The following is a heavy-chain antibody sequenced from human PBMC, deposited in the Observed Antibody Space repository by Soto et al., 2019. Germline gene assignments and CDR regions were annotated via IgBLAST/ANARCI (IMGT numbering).Heavy chain of an antibody. CDR3: ARGPEYCISTSCPFDY. CDR2: ISAYNGNT. CDR1: GYTFTSYG. Sequence: QVQLVQSGAEVKKPGASVKVSCKASGYTFTSYGISWVRQAPGQGLEWMGWISAYNGNTNYAEKHQGRVTMTTDTSTSTAYMELRSLRSDDTAVYYCARGPEYCISTSCPFDYWGQGTLVTVSS. V-gene: IGHV1-18*01. D-gene: IGHD2-2*01. J-gene: IGHJ4*02.